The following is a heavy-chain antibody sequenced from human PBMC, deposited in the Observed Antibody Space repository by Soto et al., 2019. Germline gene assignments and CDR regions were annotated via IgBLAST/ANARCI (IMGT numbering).Heavy chain of an antibody. V-gene: IGHV3-30-3*01. CDR1: GFTFSSYA. Sequence: QVQLVESGGGVVQPGRSLRLSCAASGFTFSSYAMHWVRQAPGKGLEWVAVISYDGSNKYYADSVKGRFTISRDNSKNTLYLQMNSLRAEDTAVYYCARDRSGSLTGFHNWFDPWGQGTLVTVSS. D-gene: IGHD3-10*01. CDR2: ISYDGSNK. CDR3: ARDRSGSLTGFHNWFDP. J-gene: IGHJ5*02.